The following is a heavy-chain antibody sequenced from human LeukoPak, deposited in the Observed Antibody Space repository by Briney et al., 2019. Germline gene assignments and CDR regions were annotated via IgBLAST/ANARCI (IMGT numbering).Heavy chain of an antibody. V-gene: IGHV3-53*01. Sequence: PGGSLRLSCVASGLTVSSSYISWVRQAPGKGLEWVSVIYSLGTTYYADSVKGRFTISRDYSRNTLYLQMNSLRAEDTAVHYCAREKGVAGAYYFDYWGQGTLVTVSS. CDR1: GLTVSSSY. J-gene: IGHJ4*02. D-gene: IGHD6-19*01. CDR3: AREKGVAGAYYFDY. CDR2: IYSLGTT.